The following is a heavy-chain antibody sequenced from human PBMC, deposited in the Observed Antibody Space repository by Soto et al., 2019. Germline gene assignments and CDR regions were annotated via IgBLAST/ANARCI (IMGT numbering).Heavy chain of an antibody. J-gene: IGHJ4*02. CDR1: GGTFSSYT. CDR2: IIPILGIA. D-gene: IGHD3-10*01. V-gene: IGHV1-69*02. Sequence: GASVKVSCKASGGTFSSYTISWVRQAPGQGLEWMGRIIPILGIANYAQKFQGRVTITADKSTSTAYMERSSLRSEDTAVYYCARYLRLSITMVRDHYFDYWGQGTLVTVSS. CDR3: ARYLRLSITMVRDHYFDY.